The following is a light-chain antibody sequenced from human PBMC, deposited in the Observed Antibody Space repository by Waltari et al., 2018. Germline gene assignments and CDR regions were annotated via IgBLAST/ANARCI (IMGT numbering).Light chain of an antibody. Sequence: DIVMTQSPDSLAVSLGERATINCKSSQSVLYTSRNKTYLAWYQQNPGQPPKLLIYGASTRESCVPDRFSGSGSGTDFTLTISSLQAEDVAVYYCQQYHSPPWTFGQGTKVEIK. CDR3: QQYHSPPWT. CDR2: GAS. CDR1: QSVLYTSRNKTY. J-gene: IGKJ1*01. V-gene: IGKV4-1*01.